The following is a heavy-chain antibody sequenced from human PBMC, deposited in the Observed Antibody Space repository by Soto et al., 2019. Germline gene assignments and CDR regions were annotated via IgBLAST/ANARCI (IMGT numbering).Heavy chain of an antibody. D-gene: IGHD6-6*01. CDR3: ARDPEPSIAARRSI. Sequence: WGSLRLSCAASRFTFISYSISCCRHSPGKWLEWVSYISSSSSTIYYADSVKGRFTISRDNAKNSLYLQMNSLRDEDTAVYYCARDPEPSIAARRSIWGQGTMVTVSS. J-gene: IGHJ3*02. CDR1: RFTFISYS. CDR2: ISSSSSTI. V-gene: IGHV3-48*02.